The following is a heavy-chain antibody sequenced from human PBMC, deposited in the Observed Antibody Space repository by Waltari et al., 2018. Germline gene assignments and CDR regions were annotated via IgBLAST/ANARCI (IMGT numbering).Heavy chain of an antibody. V-gene: IGHV3-74*01. Sequence: EVQLVESGGGLVQPGGSLRLACAASGFTFSSYWMPWVRQAPGKGLVWVSRINADGGSTSYADSVKGRFTISRDNANNTLYLQMNSLRAEDTAVYYCTRSRYCSTTTCQVDWFDPWGQGTLVTVSS. J-gene: IGHJ5*02. CDR2: INADGGST. D-gene: IGHD2-2*01. CDR3: TRSRYCSTTTCQVDWFDP. CDR1: GFTFSSYW.